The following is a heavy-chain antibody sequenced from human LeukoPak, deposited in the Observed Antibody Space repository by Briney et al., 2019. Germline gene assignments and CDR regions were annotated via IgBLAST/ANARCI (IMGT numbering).Heavy chain of an antibody. CDR2: ISGSDGST. CDR3: AKAYLHYDILTGSDY. Sequence: GGSLRLSCAASGFTFSSYAMIWVRQPPAKELHWVSAISGSDGSTYYADSVQGRISISSGNSKSTLYLQMNSLRAEDTVVYYCAKAYLHYDILTGSDYWGQGTLVTVSS. D-gene: IGHD3-9*01. V-gene: IGHV3-23*01. CDR1: GFTFSSYA. J-gene: IGHJ4*02.